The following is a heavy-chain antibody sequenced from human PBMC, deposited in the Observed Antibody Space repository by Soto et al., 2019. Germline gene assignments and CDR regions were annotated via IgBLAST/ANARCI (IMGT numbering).Heavy chain of an antibody. CDR1: GASITNDAFF. CDR3: ARMERTQLWLLVQN. V-gene: IGHV4-31*03. D-gene: IGHD5-18*01. Sequence: SETLSLTCTVSGASITNDAFFWTWVRQHPEKGLEWLAYITYGASIYYDPSLRSRLTVSIDKSKSQFSLNVRSVTAADTAVYYCARMERTQLWLLVQNWGQGLLVTVSS. CDR2: ITYGASI. J-gene: IGHJ4*02.